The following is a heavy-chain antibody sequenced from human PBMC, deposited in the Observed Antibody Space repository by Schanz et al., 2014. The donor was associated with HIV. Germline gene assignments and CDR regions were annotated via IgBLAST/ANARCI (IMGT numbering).Heavy chain of an antibody. J-gene: IGHJ6*02. CDR3: AKGGRDILSYYGMDV. CDR2: ISDSGGST. D-gene: IGHD2-15*01. V-gene: IGHV3-23*01. CDR1: GFSFSSYA. Sequence: EVQLLESGGGLLQPGGSLRLSCAASGFSFSSYAMSWVRQAPGKGLEWVSVISDSGGSTYYAEAVKGRFTISRDNSKNTLYLQMNSLRAEDTAVYYCAKGGRDILSYYGMDVWGQGTTVTVSS.